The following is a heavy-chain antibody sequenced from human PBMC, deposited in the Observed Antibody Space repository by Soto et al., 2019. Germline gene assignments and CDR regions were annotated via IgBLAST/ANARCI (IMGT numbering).Heavy chain of an antibody. V-gene: IGHV3-72*01. CDR3: ARDGRHYGGYLDH. J-gene: IGHJ4*02. CDR2: IIDKANSYST. D-gene: IGHD3-10*01. Sequence: EVQLVESGGGLVQPGGSLRLSCAASGLTFSDHYMDWVRQAPGKGLEWVGRIIDKANSYSTEYAASVKGRFTLSRDDSKNSLYLQMSGLKTGDTAVYYCARDGRHYGGYLDHWGQGILVTVSS. CDR1: GLTFSDHY.